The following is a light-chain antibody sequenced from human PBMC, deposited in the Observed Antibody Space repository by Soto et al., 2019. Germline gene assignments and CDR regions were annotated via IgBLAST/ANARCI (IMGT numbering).Light chain of an antibody. CDR3: CSDAATFWV. J-gene: IGLJ3*02. CDR1: SNDVGAYNY. Sequence: QSALTQPRSVSGSPGPSVTISCAGTSNDVGAYNYVSWYQQHPGKAPKLIIYAVIKRPSGVPDRFSGSKSGNTASLTISGLQTEDEADYYCCSDAATFWVFGGGTKLTVL. V-gene: IGLV2-11*01. CDR2: AVI.